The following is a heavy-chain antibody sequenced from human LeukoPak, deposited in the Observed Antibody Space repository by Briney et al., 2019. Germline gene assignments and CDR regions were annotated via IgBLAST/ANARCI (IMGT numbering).Heavy chain of an antibody. D-gene: IGHD3-22*01. CDR3: ARGHSSGYFGYYYYYMDV. V-gene: IGHV1-8*01. CDR1: GYTFTSYD. CDR2: MNPNSGNT. J-gene: IGHJ6*03. Sequence: AASVKVSCKASGYTFTSYDINWVRQATGQGLEWMGWMNPNSGNTGYAQKFQGRVTMTRNTSISTAYMELSSLRSEDTAVYYCARGHSSGYFGYYYYYMDVWGRGTTVTISS.